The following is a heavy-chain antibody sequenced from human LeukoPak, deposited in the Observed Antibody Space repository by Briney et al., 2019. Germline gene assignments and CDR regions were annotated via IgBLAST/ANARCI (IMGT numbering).Heavy chain of an antibody. V-gene: IGHV1-2*02. J-gene: IGHJ4*02. Sequence: GASVKVSCKASGYTLTGYYMHWVRQAPGQGLEWMGWINPNSGGTNYAQKFQGRVTMTRDTSISTAYMELSRLRSDDTAVYYCARDLDYYDILAGYYSNRFFDYWGQGTLVTVSS. CDR2: INPNSGGT. D-gene: IGHD3-9*01. CDR1: GYTLTGYY. CDR3: ARDLDYYDILAGYYSNRFFDY.